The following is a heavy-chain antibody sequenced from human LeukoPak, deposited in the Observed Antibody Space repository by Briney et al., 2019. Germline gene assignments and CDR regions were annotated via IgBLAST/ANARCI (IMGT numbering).Heavy chain of an antibody. D-gene: IGHD3-22*01. CDR3: ARPTMMKGRGAFDI. J-gene: IGHJ3*02. Sequence: ASVKVSCKASGYTFTSYGISWVRQAPGQGLEWMGWISAYNGNTNYAQKLQGRVTMTTDTSTSTAYMELRSLRSDDTAVYYCARPTMMKGRGAFDIWGRGTMVTVSS. CDR1: GYTFTSYG. V-gene: IGHV1-18*01. CDR2: ISAYNGNT.